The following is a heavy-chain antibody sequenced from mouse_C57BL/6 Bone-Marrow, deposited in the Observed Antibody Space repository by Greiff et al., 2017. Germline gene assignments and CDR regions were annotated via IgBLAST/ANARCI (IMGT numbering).Heavy chain of an antibody. CDR2: IYPRSGNT. Sequence: QVQLQQSGAELARPGASVKLSCKASGYTFTSYGISWVKQRTGQGLEWIGEIYPRSGNTYYNEKFKGKATLTADKSSSTAYMELRSLTSEDSAVYFCARGGGWLLLFAYWGQSTLVTVSA. J-gene: IGHJ3*01. V-gene: IGHV1-81*01. CDR1: GYTFTSYG. CDR3: ARGGGWLLLFAY. D-gene: IGHD2-3*01.